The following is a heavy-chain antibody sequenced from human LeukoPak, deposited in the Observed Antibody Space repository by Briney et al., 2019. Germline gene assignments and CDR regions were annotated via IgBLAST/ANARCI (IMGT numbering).Heavy chain of an antibody. CDR3: AKTPFRIAAAGKYYFAY. CDR2: ISGRGGST. Sequence: PGGSLRLSCAASGFTFSSYAMSWVRQAPGKGLEWVSGISGRGGSTYYADSGKGRFTISRDNAKNTLYLQMNRLRAEDTAVYYCAKTPFRIAAAGKYYFAYWGQGTLVTVSS. D-gene: IGHD6-13*01. V-gene: IGHV3-23*01. J-gene: IGHJ4*02. CDR1: GFTFSSYA.